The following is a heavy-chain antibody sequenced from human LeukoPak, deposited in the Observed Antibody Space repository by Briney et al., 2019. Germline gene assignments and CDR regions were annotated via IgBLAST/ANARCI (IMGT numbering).Heavy chain of an antibody. CDR3: ARDREQQLARGWFDP. Sequence: SETLSLACTVSGGSISSGSYYWSWLRQPAGTGLEWVGRIYTSGSTNYNPSLKSRVTISVDKSKNQFSLKLSSVTAADTAVYYCARDREQQLARGWFDPWGQGTLVTVSS. D-gene: IGHD6-13*01. J-gene: IGHJ5*02. V-gene: IGHV4-61*02. CDR1: GGSISSGSYY. CDR2: IYTSGST.